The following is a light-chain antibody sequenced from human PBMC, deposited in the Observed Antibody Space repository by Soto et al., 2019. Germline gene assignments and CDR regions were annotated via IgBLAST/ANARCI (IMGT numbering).Light chain of an antibody. CDR2: DNI. Sequence: QSVLTQPPSVSAAPGQKVTISCSGSSSNVGNNYVSWYQQLPGTAPKLLIYDNIKRPSGIPDRFSGSKSATSATLDITALQTGDEADYYCGAWDSSLMGVVFGGGTKLTVL. V-gene: IGLV1-51*01. CDR3: GAWDSSLMGVV. CDR1: SSNVGNNY. J-gene: IGLJ2*01.